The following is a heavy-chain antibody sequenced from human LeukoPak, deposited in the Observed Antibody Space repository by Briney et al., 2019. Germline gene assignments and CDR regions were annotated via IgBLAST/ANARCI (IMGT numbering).Heavy chain of an antibody. CDR1: GFTFSSYA. CDR2: ISGSGGST. V-gene: IGHV3-23*01. D-gene: IGHD3-10*01. Sequence: PGGSLRLSCAASGFTFSSYAMSWVRQAPGKGLEWVSAISGSGGSTYCADSVKGRFTISRDNSKNTLYLQMNSLRAEDTAVYYCAKITRGSGSPTVYYYGMDVWGQGTTVTVSS. J-gene: IGHJ6*02. CDR3: AKITRGSGSPTVYYYGMDV.